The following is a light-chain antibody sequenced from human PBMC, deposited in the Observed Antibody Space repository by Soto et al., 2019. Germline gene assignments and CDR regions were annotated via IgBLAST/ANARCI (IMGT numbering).Light chain of an antibody. CDR3: QKYNNWPWT. Sequence: EILLTHSPSNLSVSQVVTCTLSCNSSESISTNLSWYQHRPGQAPRLLIYGASTRATGIPARFSGSGSGTEFTLTISSLQSEDFAIYYCQKYNNWPWTCGKG. CDR2: GAS. CDR1: ESISTN. V-gene: IGKV3-15*01. J-gene: IGKJ1*01.